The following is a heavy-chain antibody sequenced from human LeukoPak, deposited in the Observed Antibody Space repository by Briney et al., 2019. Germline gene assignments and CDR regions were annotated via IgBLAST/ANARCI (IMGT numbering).Heavy chain of an antibody. CDR2: ISGSGDSA. V-gene: IGHV3-23*01. J-gene: IGHJ4*02. Sequence: PGGSLRLSCAASGFTFSNYGTGWVRQAPGKGLEWVSGISGSGDSAYYADSVKGRFTISRDNSKNTLYLQMNSLRAEDTAVYYCAKDEQARAKFPLGNDYWGQGTLVTVSS. CDR1: GFTFSNYG. CDR3: AKDEQARAKFPLGNDY. D-gene: IGHD1/OR15-1a*01.